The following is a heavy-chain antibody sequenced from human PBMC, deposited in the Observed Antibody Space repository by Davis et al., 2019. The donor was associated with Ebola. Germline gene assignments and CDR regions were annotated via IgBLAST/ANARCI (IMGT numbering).Heavy chain of an antibody. CDR3: ARDHEAVAGVFDY. CDR1: GFTFSSYS. D-gene: IGHD6-19*01. CDR2: ISSSSSYI. Sequence: PGGSLRLSCAASGFTFSSYSMNWVRQAPGKGLEWVSSISSSSSYIYYADSVKGRFTISRDNAKNSLYLQMNSLRAEDTAVYYCARDHEAVAGVFDYWGQGTLVTVSS. J-gene: IGHJ4*02. V-gene: IGHV3-21*01.